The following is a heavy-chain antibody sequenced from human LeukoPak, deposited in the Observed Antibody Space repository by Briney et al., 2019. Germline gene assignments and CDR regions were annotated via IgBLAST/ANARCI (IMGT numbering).Heavy chain of an antibody. CDR1: GYSFTNYW. CDR3: ATVAVAGPSGDYYGMDV. Sequence: GESLKISCKGSGYSFTNYWIAWVRQMPGKGLEWMGIIYPGDSDTRYSPSFQGQVTISAVKSISTAYLQCSSLKASDTAMYYCATVAVAGPSGDYYGMDVWGQGTTVTVSS. CDR2: IYPGDSDT. D-gene: IGHD6-19*01. J-gene: IGHJ6*02. V-gene: IGHV5-51*01.